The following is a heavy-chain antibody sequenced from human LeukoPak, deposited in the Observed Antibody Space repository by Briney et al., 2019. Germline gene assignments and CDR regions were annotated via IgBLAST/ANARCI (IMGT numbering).Heavy chain of an antibody. D-gene: IGHD3/OR15-3a*01. Sequence: PGGSLRLSCAVSGFTFSTYSMHWVRQAPGKGLVWVSYIKPDGSNTAYADSVRGRFTISRDNAKNTLYLQMNSLRAEDTAVYYCARDKDWLLYDNWGQGTLVTVSS. CDR3: ARDKDWLLYDN. J-gene: IGHJ4*02. V-gene: IGHV3-74*01. CDR2: IKPDGSNT. CDR1: GFTFSTYS.